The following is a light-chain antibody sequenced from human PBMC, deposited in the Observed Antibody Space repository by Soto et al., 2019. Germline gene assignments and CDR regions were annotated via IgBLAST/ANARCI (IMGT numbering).Light chain of an antibody. CDR2: EVS. CDR3: TSYTLTSTLHV. Sequence: QSDLTQPASVSGSPGQSITISCTGSSSDIGHYNYVSWYQQHPGKAPKLIIYEVSNRPSGVSNRFSGSKSGNTASLTISGLQAEDEADYYCTSYTLTSTLHVFGTGTKVTVL. V-gene: IGLV2-14*01. CDR1: SSDIGHYNY. J-gene: IGLJ1*01.